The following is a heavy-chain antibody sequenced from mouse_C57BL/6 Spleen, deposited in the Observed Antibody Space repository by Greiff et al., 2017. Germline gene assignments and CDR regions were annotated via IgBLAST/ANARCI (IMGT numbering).Heavy chain of an antibody. V-gene: IGHV1-50*01. CDR3: ARSDYGSPSGFDV. J-gene: IGHJ1*03. D-gene: IGHD1-1*01. CDR2: IDPSDSYT. CDR1: GYTFTSYW. Sequence: QVQLQQPGAELVKPGASVKLSCKASGYTFTSYWMQWVKQRPGQGLEWIGEIDPSDSYTNYNQKFKGKATLTVDTSSSTAYMQLSSLTSEDSAVYYCARSDYGSPSGFDVWGTGTTVTVSS.